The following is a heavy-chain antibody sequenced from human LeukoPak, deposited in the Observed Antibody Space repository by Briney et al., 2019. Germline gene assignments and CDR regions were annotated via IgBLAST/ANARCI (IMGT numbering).Heavy chain of an antibody. CDR2: IYYSGST. J-gene: IGHJ4*02. CDR3: ARRSDSGSDDGEDYFDH. D-gene: IGHD1-26*01. CDR1: SGSINNNTFY. Sequence: PSETLSLTCTVSSGSINNNTFYRGWIRQPPGKGLEWIGSIYYSGSTYYNPSLKSRVTIAVDTSKNQFSLKMSSVAAADTAVYYCARRSDSGSDDGEDYFDHWGQGTLVTVSS. V-gene: IGHV4-39*01.